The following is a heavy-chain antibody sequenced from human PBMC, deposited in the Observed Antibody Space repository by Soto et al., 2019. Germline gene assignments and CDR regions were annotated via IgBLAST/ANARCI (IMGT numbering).Heavy chain of an antibody. CDR2: IDYSGST. D-gene: IGHD3-10*01. V-gene: IGHV4-31*03. Sequence: QVQLQESGPGLVKPSQTLSLTCTVSGGSISSGGYYWSWIRQHPGQGLEWIGYIDYSGSTYYNPSLKSRVTISVDTSKNQFSLQLSSVTAADTAVYYCARASGVPVEVHGIDPWGQGTLVTVSS. J-gene: IGHJ5*02. CDR3: ARASGVPVEVHGIDP. CDR1: GGSISSGGYY.